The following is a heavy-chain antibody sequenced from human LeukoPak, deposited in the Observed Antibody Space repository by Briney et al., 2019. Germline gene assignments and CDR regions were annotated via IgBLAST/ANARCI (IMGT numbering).Heavy chain of an antibody. Sequence: QPGGSLRLSCAASGFTFSSYAMSWVRQAPGKGLEWVSAINWNGGSIGYADSVKGRFTISRDNAKNSLYLQMNNLRAEDTALYYCAKLPGVSAAGYFDYWGQGTLVTVSS. D-gene: IGHD6-13*01. CDR3: AKLPGVSAAGYFDY. CDR1: GFTFSSYA. J-gene: IGHJ4*02. V-gene: IGHV3-20*04. CDR2: INWNGGSI.